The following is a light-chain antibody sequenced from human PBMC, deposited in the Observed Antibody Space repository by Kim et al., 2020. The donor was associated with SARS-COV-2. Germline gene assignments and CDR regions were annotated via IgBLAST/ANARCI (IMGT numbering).Light chain of an antibody. J-gene: IGKJ5*01. CDR3: QQYYSSPIT. V-gene: IGKV4-1*01. CDR2: WAS. Sequence: DIVMTQSPDSLAVSLGERATINCKSSQSLLYTSNNQNYTAWYQQKPGQPPLLLIYWASTRHSGVPDRFSGSGSGTDFTLTISSLQAEDVAVYYCQQYYSSPITFGQGTRLEIK. CDR1: QSLLYTSNNQNY.